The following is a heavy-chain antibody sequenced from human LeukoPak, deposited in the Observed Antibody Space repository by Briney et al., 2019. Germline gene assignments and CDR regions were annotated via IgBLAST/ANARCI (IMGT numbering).Heavy chain of an antibody. CDR1: GFTFSSYG. V-gene: IGHV3-23*01. CDR3: AKDYDYVWGSYRPAFDY. J-gene: IGHJ4*02. CDR2: ISGSGGST. D-gene: IGHD3-16*02. Sequence: PGGSLRLSCAASGFTFSSYGMSWVREAPGKGLEWVSAISGSGGSTYYADSVKGRFTISRDNSKNTLYLQMNSLRAEDTAVYYCAKDYDYVWGSYRPAFDYWGQGTLVTVSS.